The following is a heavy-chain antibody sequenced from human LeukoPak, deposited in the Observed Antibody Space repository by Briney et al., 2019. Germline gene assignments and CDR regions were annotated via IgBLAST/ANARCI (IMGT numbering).Heavy chain of an antibody. Sequence: VASVKVSCKVSGYTLTELSMHWVRQAPGKGLEWMGGFDSEDGETIYAQKFQGRVTMTEDTSTDTAYMELSSLRSEDTAVYYCATSVVAATLWSLDFDYWGQGTLVTVSS. CDR1: GYTLTELS. J-gene: IGHJ4*02. D-gene: IGHD2-15*01. CDR3: ATSVVAATLWSLDFDY. V-gene: IGHV1-24*01. CDR2: FDSEDGET.